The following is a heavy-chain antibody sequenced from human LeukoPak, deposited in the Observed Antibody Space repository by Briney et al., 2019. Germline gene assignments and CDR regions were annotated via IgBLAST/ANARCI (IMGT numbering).Heavy chain of an antibody. CDR2: IYYSGST. Sequence: PSETLSLTCTVSGGSISSYYWGWIRQPPGKGLEWIGSIYYSGSTYYNPSLKSRVTISVDTSKNQFSLKLSSVTAADTAVYYCAETHICSSTSCPRDYYHYGMDVWGQGTTVTVSS. D-gene: IGHD2-2*01. CDR3: AETHICSSTSCPRDYYHYGMDV. CDR1: GGSISSYY. V-gene: IGHV4-39*01. J-gene: IGHJ6*02.